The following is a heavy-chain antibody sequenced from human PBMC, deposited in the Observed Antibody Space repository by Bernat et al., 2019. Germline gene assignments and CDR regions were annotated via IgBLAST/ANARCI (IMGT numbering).Heavy chain of an antibody. CDR1: GGTFSSYA. CDR2: IIPIFGTA. Sequence: QVQLVQSGAEVKKPGSSVKVSCKASGGTFSSYAISWVRQAPGQGLEWMGGIIPIFGTANYAQKFQGRVTITADESTSTAYMELSSLRSEDTAVYYCARRHRRDGYNTLYWYFDLWGRGTLVTVSS. J-gene: IGHJ2*01. CDR3: ARRHRRDGYNTLYWYFDL. D-gene: IGHD5-24*01. V-gene: IGHV1-69*01.